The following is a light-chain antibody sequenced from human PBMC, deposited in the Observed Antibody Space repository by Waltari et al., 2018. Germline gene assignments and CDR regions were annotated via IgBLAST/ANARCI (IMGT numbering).Light chain of an antibody. CDR3: MQGTHWPPT. J-gene: IGKJ1*01. Sequence: DVVLTQSPLSLPVTLGQPASISCGSSQSLVHSDGNTYLNWFHQRPGQSPRRLIYKVSNRDSGVPDRFSGSGSGADFTLKISRVEAEDVGIFYCMQGTHWPPTFGQGTKVEIK. V-gene: IGKV2-30*02. CDR2: KVS. CDR1: QSLVHSDGNTY.